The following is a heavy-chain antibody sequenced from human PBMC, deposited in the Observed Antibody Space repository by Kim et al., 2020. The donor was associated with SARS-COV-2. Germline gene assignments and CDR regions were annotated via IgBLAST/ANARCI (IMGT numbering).Heavy chain of an antibody. CDR1: GFTFSDYW. Sequence: GGSLRLSCAASGFTFSDYWMHWVRQVPGKGLVWVSRINGDGSNVNYADSVKGRFAISRDNAKNTLYLQMNALRADDTAVYFCAGAGYNYGWGLYWGQGTLVTVSS. CDR2: INGDGSNV. J-gene: IGHJ4*02. V-gene: IGHV3-74*01. D-gene: IGHD5-18*01. CDR3: AGAGYNYGWGLY.